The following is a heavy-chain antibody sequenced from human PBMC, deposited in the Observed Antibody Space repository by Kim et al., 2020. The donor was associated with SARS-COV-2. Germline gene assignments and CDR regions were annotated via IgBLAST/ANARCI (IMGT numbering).Heavy chain of an antibody. V-gene: IGHV3-23*01. CDR2: ISGSGGST. D-gene: IGHD4-17*01. CDR1: GFTFSSYA. CDR3: AKDKDYGDYLGYYGMDV. J-gene: IGHJ6*02. Sequence: GGSLRLSCAASGFTFSSYAMSWVRQAPGKGLEWVSAISGSGGSTSYADSVKGRFTISRDNSKNTLYLQMNSLRAEDTAVYYCAKDKDYGDYLGYYGMDVWGQGFRVTVS.